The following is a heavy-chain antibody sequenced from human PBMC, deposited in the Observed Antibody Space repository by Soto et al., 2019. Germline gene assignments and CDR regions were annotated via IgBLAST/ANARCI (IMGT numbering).Heavy chain of an antibody. CDR2: MYNTGST. J-gene: IGHJ6*02. D-gene: IGHD2-21*02. CDR3: ARDLWGYCGTDCYPLDV. V-gene: IGHV4-59*01. Sequence: PSETLSLTWAVSGASFGTYYWSWIRQPPGKGLEWIGYMYNTGSTVYNPSFKSRVTISVDTSKNQFSLKLNSVTAADTAVYYCARDLWGYCGTDCYPLDVWGQGTTVTVSS. CDR1: GASFGTYY.